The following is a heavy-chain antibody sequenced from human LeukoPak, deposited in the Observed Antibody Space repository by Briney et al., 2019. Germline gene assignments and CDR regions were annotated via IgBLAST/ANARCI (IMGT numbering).Heavy chain of an antibody. D-gene: IGHD3-16*01. CDR2: ISGSGDNT. V-gene: IGHV3-23*01. J-gene: IGHJ4*02. CDR3: ARGGSWGTFDY. Sequence: GGSLRLSCAASGFTFSSYAMSWVRQAPGTGLEWVSVISGSGDNTYYADSVKGRFTISRDNAKNSLYLQMNSLRAEDTAVYYCARGGSWGTFDYWGQGTLVTVSS. CDR1: GFTFSSYA.